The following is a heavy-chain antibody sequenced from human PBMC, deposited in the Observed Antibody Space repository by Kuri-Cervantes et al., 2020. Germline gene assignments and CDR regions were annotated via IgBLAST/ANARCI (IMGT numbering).Heavy chain of an antibody. CDR1: GGSIYSYY. Sequence: SETLSLTCTVSGGSIYSYYWSWIRQPPGKGLEWIGYIYYSGSTYYNPSLKSRVAISVDTSKNQFSLKLSSVTAADTAVYYCARDAASMVRGVILYYYGMDVWGQGTTVTVSS. V-gene: IGHV4-59*12. D-gene: IGHD3-10*01. CDR2: IYYSGST. CDR3: ARDAASMVRGVILYYYGMDV. J-gene: IGHJ6*02.